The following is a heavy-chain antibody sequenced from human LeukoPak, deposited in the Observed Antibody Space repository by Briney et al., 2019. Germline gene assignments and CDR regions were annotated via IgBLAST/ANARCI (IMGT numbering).Heavy chain of an antibody. CDR1: GFTFSSYA. CDR3: ARAGRYYYYYYMDV. CDR2: ISGSGGST. J-gene: IGHJ6*03. Sequence: GGSLRLSCAASGFTFSSYAMSWVRQAPGNGLEWVSAISGSGGSTYYADSVKGRFTISRDNSKNTLYLQMNSLRAEDTAVYYCARAGRYYYYYYMDVWGKGTTVTVSS. V-gene: IGHV3-23*01. D-gene: IGHD3-10*01.